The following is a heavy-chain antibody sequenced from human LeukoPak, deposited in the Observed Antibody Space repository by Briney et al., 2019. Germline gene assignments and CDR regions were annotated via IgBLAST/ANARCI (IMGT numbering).Heavy chain of an antibody. V-gene: IGHV1-69*05. CDR2: IIPIFGTA. Sequence: SVKVSCKASGGTFSSYAISWVRQSPGQGLEWMGGIIPIFGTANYAQKFQGRVTITTDESTSTAYMELSSLRSEDTAVYYCARDPSGHYDSSGYPYYYYYMDVWGKGTTVTVSS. D-gene: IGHD3-22*01. J-gene: IGHJ6*03. CDR1: GGTFSSYA. CDR3: ARDPSGHYDSSGYPYYYYYMDV.